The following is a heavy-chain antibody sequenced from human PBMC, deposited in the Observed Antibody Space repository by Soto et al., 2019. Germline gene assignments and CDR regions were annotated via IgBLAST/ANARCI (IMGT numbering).Heavy chain of an antibody. CDR1: GITFSTYA. Sequence: EVQLLESGGGLVQSGGSLRLSCTVSGITFSTYAMNWVRQSPGRGLEGVAFIGGSGYGTYYVDSVKGRFSISRDNSDSTLYLQMNNLGGEDTAVYYCAKEMAAAAYVETSPFDLWGQGTLVTVS. CDR2: IGGSGYGT. J-gene: IGHJ4*02. D-gene: IGHD2-15*01. V-gene: IGHV3-23*01. CDR3: AKEMAAAAYVETSPFDL.